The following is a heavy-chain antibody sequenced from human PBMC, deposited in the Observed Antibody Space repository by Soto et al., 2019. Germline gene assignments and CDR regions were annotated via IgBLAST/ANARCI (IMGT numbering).Heavy chain of an antibody. CDR3: AKEAYDFWSGYYTSYYYYYMDV. J-gene: IGHJ6*03. CDR2: ISGSGGST. Sequence: PGGSLRLSCAASGFTFSSYAMSWVRQAPGKGLEWVSAISGSGGSTYYADSVKGRFTISRDNSKNTLYLQMNSLRAEDTAVYYCAKEAYDFWSGYYTSYYYYYMDVWGKGTTVTVSS. D-gene: IGHD3-3*01. CDR1: GFTFSSYA. V-gene: IGHV3-23*01.